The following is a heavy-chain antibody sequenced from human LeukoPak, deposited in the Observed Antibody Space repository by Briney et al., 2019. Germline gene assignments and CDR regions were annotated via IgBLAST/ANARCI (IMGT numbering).Heavy chain of an antibody. CDR3: AKDDGYTYGPTDY. D-gene: IGHD5-18*01. Sequence: GGSLRLSCAGSGFTSNYFAIHWVRQAPGKGLEWVAVTSFDGTNKYYADSVRGRFTISRDNYKKTLYVQMNGLRAEDTAVYYCAKDDGYTYGPTDYWGQGTLVTVSS. V-gene: IGHV3-30-3*01. CDR2: TSFDGTNK. J-gene: IGHJ4*02. CDR1: GFTSNYFA.